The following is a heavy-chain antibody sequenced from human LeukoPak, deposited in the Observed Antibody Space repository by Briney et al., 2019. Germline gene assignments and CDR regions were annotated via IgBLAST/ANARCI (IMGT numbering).Heavy chain of an antibody. D-gene: IGHD6-19*01. V-gene: IGHV3-7*01. CDR2: IKDDGREK. Sequence: GGSLRLSCAASGFTFSRYWMSWVRQAPGKGLEWVANIKDDGREKYYVDSVKGRFTISRDNAKNSLYLQMNSLRAEDTAVYYCTRVRSIAVAGTASIYFDYWGQGTLVTVSS. J-gene: IGHJ4*02. CDR1: GFTFSRYW. CDR3: TRVRSIAVAGTASIYFDY.